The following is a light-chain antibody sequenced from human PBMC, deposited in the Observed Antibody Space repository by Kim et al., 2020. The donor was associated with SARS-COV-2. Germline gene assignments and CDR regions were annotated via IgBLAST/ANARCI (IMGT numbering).Light chain of an antibody. CDR3: QQYNNWLYT. CDR1: QSVSSS. Sequence: EIVMTQSPATLSVSLGERATLSCRASQSVSSSLAWYQQKPGQAPRLLIYGASARATGIPARFSGSGSGTEFTLTISSLQSEDFAVYYCQQYNNWLYTFGQGTKLEI. V-gene: IGKV3-15*01. J-gene: IGKJ2*01. CDR2: GAS.